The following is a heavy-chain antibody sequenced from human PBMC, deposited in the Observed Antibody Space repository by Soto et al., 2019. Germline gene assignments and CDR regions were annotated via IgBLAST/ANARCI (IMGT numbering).Heavy chain of an antibody. CDR3: ARDGGNWHDFDY. CDR2: IYYSGST. CDR1: GGSISSGGYY. J-gene: IGHJ4*02. Sequence: QVQLQESGPGLVKPSQTLSLTCTVSGGSISSGGYYWSWIRRHPGKGLEWIGYIYYSGSTYYNPSLKSRVTISVDTSKNQFSLKLSSVTAADTAVYYCARDGGNWHDFDYWGQGTLVTVSS. V-gene: IGHV4-31*03. D-gene: IGHD1-20*01.